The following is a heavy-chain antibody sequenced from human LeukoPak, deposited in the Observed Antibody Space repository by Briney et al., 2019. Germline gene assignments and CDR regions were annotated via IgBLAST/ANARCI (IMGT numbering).Heavy chain of an antibody. CDR1: GFTFDDYA. J-gene: IGHJ4*02. CDR3: ARGPARIAVAGTLDY. V-gene: IGHV3-9*01. D-gene: IGHD6-19*01. CDR2: ISWNSGGI. Sequence: PGRSLRLSCAASGFTFDDYAMHWVRQAPGKGLEWVSGISWNSGGIGYADSVKGRFTISRDNAKNSLYLQMNSLRAEDTAVYYCARGPARIAVAGTLDYWGQGTLVTVSS.